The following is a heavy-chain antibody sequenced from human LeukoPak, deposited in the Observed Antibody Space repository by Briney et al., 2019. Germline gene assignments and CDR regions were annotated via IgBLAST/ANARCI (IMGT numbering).Heavy chain of an antibody. CDR1: GYTFTSYY. D-gene: IGHD2-2*01. Sequence: GASVKVSCKATGYTFTSYYEHWVRQAPGQGLEWMGVINPSGGSTSYAQKFQGRVTMTRDTSTSTVYMELSSLRSDDTAVYYCARDQRGVVVPAATVPDYWGQGILVTVSS. CDR2: INPSGGST. V-gene: IGHV1-46*01. CDR3: ARDQRGVVVPAATVPDY. J-gene: IGHJ4*02.